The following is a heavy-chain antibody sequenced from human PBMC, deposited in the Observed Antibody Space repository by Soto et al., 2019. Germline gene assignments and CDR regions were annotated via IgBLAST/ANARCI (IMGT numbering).Heavy chain of an antibody. CDR3: ARGKDFTVRPFDY. D-gene: IGHD3-10*01. CDR1: GGSISSHY. CDR2: IHYSGST. V-gene: IGHV4-59*11. Sequence: LSLTCTVSGGSISSHYWSWFRQSPGKGLEWIAYIHYSGSTHYNPSLKSRVTISVDTSKNQFSLKLSSVTAADTAVYYCARGKDFTVRPFDYWGQGTLVTVSS. J-gene: IGHJ4*02.